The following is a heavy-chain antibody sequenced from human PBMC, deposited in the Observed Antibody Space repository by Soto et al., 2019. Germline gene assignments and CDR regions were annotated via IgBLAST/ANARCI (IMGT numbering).Heavy chain of an antibody. CDR3: VTPACDATSCHTYDY. D-gene: IGHD2-2*02. CDR2: IKQDGSEQ. J-gene: IGHJ4*02. V-gene: IGHV3-7*01. CDR1: GLIFTHHW. Sequence: GGSLRLSCAASGLIFTHHWMSWVRQAPGKGLEWVANIKQDGSEQYYVDSVKGRFTISRDNAKNSVYLQMNSLRVEDTALYYCVTPACDATSCHTYDYWGQGTLVTVSS.